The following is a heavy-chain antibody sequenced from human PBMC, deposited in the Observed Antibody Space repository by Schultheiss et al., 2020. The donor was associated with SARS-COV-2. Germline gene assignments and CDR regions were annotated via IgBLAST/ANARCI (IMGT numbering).Heavy chain of an antibody. D-gene: IGHD2-15*01. Sequence: ASVKVSCKASGGTFSSYAISWVRQAPGQGLEWMGWISVYNGNTNLAQKFRGRVSLTTDTYTSTAYMELRSLRSDDTAVYYCARVPWGGGSSDYWGQGTLVTVSS. CDR2: ISVYNGNT. V-gene: IGHV1-18*01. J-gene: IGHJ4*02. CDR1: GGTFSSYA. CDR3: ARVPWGGGSSDY.